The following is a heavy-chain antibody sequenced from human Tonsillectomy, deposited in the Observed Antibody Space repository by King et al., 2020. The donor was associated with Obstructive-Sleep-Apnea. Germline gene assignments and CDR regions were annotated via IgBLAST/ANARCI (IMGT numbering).Heavy chain of an antibody. CDR2: IYDSGST. V-gene: IGHV4-31*03. D-gene: IGHD4-11*01. CDR1: GGSISSGDYF. CDR3: ARDRVTAGDYHFDY. J-gene: IGHJ4*02. Sequence: QLQESGPGLVKPSQTLSLTCTVSGGSISSGDYFWSWIRQHPGKGLEWIGYIYDSGSTYYNPSLKSRVTISLDTSKNQFSLKLSSVTAADTAVYYCARDRVTAGDYHFDYWGQGTLVIVSS.